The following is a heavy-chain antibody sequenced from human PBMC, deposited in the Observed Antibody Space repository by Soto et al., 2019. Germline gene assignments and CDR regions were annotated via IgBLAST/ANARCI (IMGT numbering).Heavy chain of an antibody. CDR2: ISAYNGNT. V-gene: IGHV1-18*01. CDR1: GYTFTSYG. CDR3: ARLVSSSWPYYYYYGMDV. Sequence: GASVKVSCKASGYTFTSYGISWVRQAPGQGLEWMGWISAYNGNTNYAQKLQGRVTMTTDTSTSTAYMELRSLRSDDTAVYYCARLVSSSWPYYYYYGMDVWGQGTTVTVSS. J-gene: IGHJ6*02. D-gene: IGHD6-13*01.